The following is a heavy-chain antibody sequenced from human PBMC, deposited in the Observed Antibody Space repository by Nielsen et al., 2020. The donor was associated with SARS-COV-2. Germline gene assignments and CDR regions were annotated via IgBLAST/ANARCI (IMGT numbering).Heavy chain of an antibody. J-gene: IGHJ4*02. CDR1: GYSISSGYY. V-gene: IGHV4-38-2*02. D-gene: IGHD6-13*01. Sequence: SETLSLTCTVSGYSISSGYYWGWIRQPPGKGLEWIGSIYHSGSTYCNPSLKSRVTISVDTSKNQFSLKLTSVTADDTAVYYCARVSEEQQLVLFDYWGQGTLVTVSS. CDR2: IYHSGST. CDR3: ARVSEEQQLVLFDY.